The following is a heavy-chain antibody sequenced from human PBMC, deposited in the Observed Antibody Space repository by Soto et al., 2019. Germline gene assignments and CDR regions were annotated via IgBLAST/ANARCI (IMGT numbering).Heavy chain of an antibody. D-gene: IGHD3-10*02. Sequence: GGSLRLSCAASGFTFSSYAMHWVRQAPGKGLEWVAVISYDGSNKYYADSVKGRFTISRDNSKNTLYLQMNSLRAEDTAVYYCARVTDPLYVIDYWGQGTLVTVSS. CDR2: ISYDGSNK. V-gene: IGHV3-30-3*01. CDR1: GFTFSSYA. CDR3: ARVTDPLYVIDY. J-gene: IGHJ4*02.